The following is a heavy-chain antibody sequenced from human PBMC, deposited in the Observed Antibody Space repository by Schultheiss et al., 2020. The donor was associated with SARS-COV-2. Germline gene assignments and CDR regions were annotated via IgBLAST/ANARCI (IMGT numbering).Heavy chain of an antibody. Sequence: GESLKISCKGSGYRFTSYWIGWVRQMPGKGLEWMGIIYPGDSDTRYSPSFQGQVTISADRSITTAYLQWGSLKASDTAMYYCARSRKLSWFDPWGQGTLVTVSS. CDR1: GYRFTSYW. CDR3: ARSRKLSWFDP. CDR2: IYPGDSDT. D-gene: IGHD1-14*01. J-gene: IGHJ5*02. V-gene: IGHV5-51*01.